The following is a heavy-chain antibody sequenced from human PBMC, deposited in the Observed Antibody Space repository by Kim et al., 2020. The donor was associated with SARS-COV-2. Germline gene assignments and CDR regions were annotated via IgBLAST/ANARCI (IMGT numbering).Heavy chain of an antibody. D-gene: IGHD4-4*01. CDR1: GGSVSSGSYY. V-gene: IGHV4-61*01. CDR3: ARDGIEYSNYYYYYYYGMDV. J-gene: IGHJ6*02. Sequence: SETLSLTCTVSGGSVSSGSYYWSWIRQPPGKGLEWIGYIYYSGSTNYNPSLKSRVTISVDTSKNQFSLKLSSVTAADTAVYYCARDGIEYSNYYYYYYYGMDVWGQGTTVTVSS. CDR2: IYYSGST.